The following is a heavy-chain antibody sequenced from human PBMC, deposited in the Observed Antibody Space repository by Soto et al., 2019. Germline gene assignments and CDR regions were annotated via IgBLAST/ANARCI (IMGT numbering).Heavy chain of an antibody. CDR3: AKENDD. Sequence: EVQLLESGGGLVQPGGSLRLSCAASGFTFSSYDMSWVRQAPGKGLEWVSTISGSTVSTYYAEFVKGRLTISRDRSKSTRYIQLDSLRAEDTAVDYGAKENDDWGQGTLVTVSS. V-gene: IGHV3-23*01. CDR1: GFTFSSYD. J-gene: IGHJ4*02. CDR2: ISGSTVST.